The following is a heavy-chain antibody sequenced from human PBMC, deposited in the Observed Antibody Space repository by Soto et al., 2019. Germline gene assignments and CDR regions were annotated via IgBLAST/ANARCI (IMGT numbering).Heavy chain of an antibody. Sequence: GGSLRLSCAAPGFTFSSYWMHWVRQAPGKGLVWVSRINSDGSGTSYADSVKGRFTFSRDNAKNTLYLQMNSLRAEDTAVYYCARDGGMGFYGGNSQSAFDIWGQGTMVTVSS. CDR3: ARDGGMGFYGGNSQSAFDI. V-gene: IGHV3-74*01. D-gene: IGHD4-17*01. CDR1: GFTFSSYW. J-gene: IGHJ3*02. CDR2: INSDGSGT.